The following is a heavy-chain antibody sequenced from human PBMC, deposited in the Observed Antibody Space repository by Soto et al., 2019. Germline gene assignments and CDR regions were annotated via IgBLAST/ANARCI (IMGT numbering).Heavy chain of an antibody. D-gene: IGHD5-12*01. V-gene: IGHV3-33*01. CDR3: AREPRDIVATGYFDY. J-gene: IGHJ4*02. Sequence: GGSLRLSCAASGYTFSSYGMHWVRQAPGKGLEWVAVIWYDGSNKYYADFVKGRFTISRDNSKNTLYLQMNSLRAEDTAVYYCAREPRDIVATGYFDYWGQGTLVTVSS. CDR1: GYTFSSYG. CDR2: IWYDGSNK.